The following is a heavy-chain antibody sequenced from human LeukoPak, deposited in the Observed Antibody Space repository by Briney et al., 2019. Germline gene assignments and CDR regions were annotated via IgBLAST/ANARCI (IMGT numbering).Heavy chain of an antibody. CDR2: MYLSGTT. CDR3: ARGRVAVADY. D-gene: IGHD6-19*01. CDR1: GDSINSLDL. J-gene: IGHJ4*02. Sequence: SETLSLTCTVSGDSINSLDLWSWVRQPPGKGLEWIGEMYLSGTTHSNPSVKSRVTISVDTSKNQFSLKLSSVTAADTAVYYCARGRVAVADYWGQGTLVTVSS. V-gene: IGHV4-4*02.